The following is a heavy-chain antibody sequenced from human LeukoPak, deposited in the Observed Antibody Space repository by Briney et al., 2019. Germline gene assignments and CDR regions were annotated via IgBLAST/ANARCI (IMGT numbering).Heavy chain of an antibody. D-gene: IGHD3-22*01. CDR3: AKGPLHYYDSSGYYLDY. CDR1: GFTFSSYA. V-gene: IGHV3-9*01. Sequence: AGGSLRLSCAASGFTFSSYAMSWVRQAPGKGLEWVSGISWNSGSIGYADSVKGRFTISRDNAKNSLYLQMNSLRAEDTALYYCAKGPLHYYDSSGYYLDYWGQGTLVTVSS. CDR2: ISWNSGSI. J-gene: IGHJ4*02.